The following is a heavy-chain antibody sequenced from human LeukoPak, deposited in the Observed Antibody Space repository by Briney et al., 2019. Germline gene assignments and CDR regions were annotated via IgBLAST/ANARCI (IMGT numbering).Heavy chain of an antibody. D-gene: IGHD5-12*01. Sequence: PSETLSLTCTVSGGSISSGDYYWSWIRQPPGTGLEWIGYIYYSGSTYYNPSLKSRVTISVDTSKDQFSLKLSSVTAADTAAYYCARETPHSGCPRAFDIWGQGTMVTVSS. J-gene: IGHJ3*02. V-gene: IGHV4-30-4*01. CDR2: IYYSGST. CDR1: GGSISSGDYY. CDR3: ARETPHSGCPRAFDI.